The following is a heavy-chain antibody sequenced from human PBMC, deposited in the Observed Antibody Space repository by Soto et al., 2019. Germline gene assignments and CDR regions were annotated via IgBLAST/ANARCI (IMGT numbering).Heavy chain of an antibody. CDR3: ARHAGGYSSSWWSSEGLDY. CDR2: IYYSGST. Sequence: SETLSLTCTVSGGSIISSSYYCGCIRQPPWNGLEWIGSIYYSGSTYYNPSLKSRVTISVDTSKNQFSLKLSSVTAADTAVYYCARHAGGYSSSWWSSEGLDYWGQGTLVTVSS. J-gene: IGHJ4*02. D-gene: IGHD6-13*01. V-gene: IGHV4-39*01. CDR1: GGSIISSSYY.